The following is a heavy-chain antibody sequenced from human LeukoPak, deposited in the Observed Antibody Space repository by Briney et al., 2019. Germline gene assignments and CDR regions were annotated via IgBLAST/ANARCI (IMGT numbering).Heavy chain of an antibody. D-gene: IGHD3-10*01. CDR3: ARDRVRAYYGSGSYYEYYYYGMDV. V-gene: IGHV1-3*01. Sequence: ASVKVSCKASGYTFTSYAMHWVRQAPGQRLEWMGWINAGNGNTKYSQKFQGRVTITRDTSASTAYMELSSLRSEDTAVYYCARDRVRAYYGSGSYYEYYYYGMDVWGKGTTVTVSS. J-gene: IGHJ6*04. CDR1: GYTFTSYA. CDR2: INAGNGNT.